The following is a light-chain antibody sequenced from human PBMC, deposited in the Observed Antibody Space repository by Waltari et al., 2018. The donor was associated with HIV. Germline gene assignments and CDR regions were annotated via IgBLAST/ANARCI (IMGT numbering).Light chain of an antibody. CDR1: SSDIGSYKF. CDR3: SSYTTRKTYV. J-gene: IGLJ1*01. V-gene: IGLV2-14*02. Sequence: QSALTQPASVSGSPGQSIILSCTGTSSDIGSYKFVSWYQRFSGTAPKLFIYEGSPRPSGVSTRFSGPKCGNTASLTISGLQAEDEADYYCSSYTTRKTYVFGTGTKVTVL. CDR2: EGS.